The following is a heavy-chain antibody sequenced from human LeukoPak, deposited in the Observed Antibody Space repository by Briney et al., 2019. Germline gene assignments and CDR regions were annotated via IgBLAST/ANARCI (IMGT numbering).Heavy chain of an antibody. J-gene: IGHJ4*02. CDR3: ARWDDSSSFGFDY. CDR1: GYIFTSYW. Sequence: HGESLKISCKGSGYIFTSYWIGWVRQMPGKGLEWMGIIYPGDSDTRYSPSFQGQVTISADKSISTAYLQWSSLKASDTAMYYCARWDDSSSFGFDYWGQGTLVTVSS. V-gene: IGHV5-51*01. CDR2: IYPGDSDT. D-gene: IGHD6-13*01.